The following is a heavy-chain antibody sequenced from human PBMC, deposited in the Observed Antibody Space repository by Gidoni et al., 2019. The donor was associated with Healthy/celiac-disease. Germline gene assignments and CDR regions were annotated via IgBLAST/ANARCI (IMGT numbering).Heavy chain of an antibody. CDR2: ISSSGSTI. CDR1: GCTLSSYE. CDR3: ARDLRPDAFDI. J-gene: IGHJ3*02. Sequence: EVQLVECGGGWVQPGGSLRPPCAASGCTLSSYEMNWVRQAPGKGLAWVSYISSSGSTIYYADSVKGRFTISRDNAKNSLYLQMNSLRAEDTAVYYCARDLRPDAFDIWGQGTMVTVSS. D-gene: IGHD3-9*01. V-gene: IGHV3-48*03.